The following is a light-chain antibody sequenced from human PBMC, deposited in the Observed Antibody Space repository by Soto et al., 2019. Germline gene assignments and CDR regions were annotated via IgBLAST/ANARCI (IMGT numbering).Light chain of an antibody. CDR1: QSISSW. CDR2: AAS. J-gene: IGKJ1*01. V-gene: IGKV1-39*01. CDR3: QQSYSIPRT. Sequence: DIQMSQSPSTLSASVGDRVTMTCRASQSISSWLAWYQQKPGKAPNLPIYAASSLESGVPSRFSGSGSGTDFTLTISSLQPEDFATYYCQQSYSIPRTFCQGPNV.